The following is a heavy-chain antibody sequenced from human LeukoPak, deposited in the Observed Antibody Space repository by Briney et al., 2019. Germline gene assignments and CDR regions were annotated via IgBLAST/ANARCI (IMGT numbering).Heavy chain of an antibody. CDR1: GFIFSSYG. D-gene: IGHD3-16*02. Sequence: GGSLRLSCAASGFIFSSYGMHWVRQAPGKGLEWVAFIRYDGSNTYYADSVKGRFTVSRDNAKNSLYLQMDSLRAEDTAVYYCARVDYVWGSYCYEYWGQGTLVTVSS. CDR2: IRYDGSNT. CDR3: ARVDYVWGSYCYEY. V-gene: IGHV3-30*02. J-gene: IGHJ4*02.